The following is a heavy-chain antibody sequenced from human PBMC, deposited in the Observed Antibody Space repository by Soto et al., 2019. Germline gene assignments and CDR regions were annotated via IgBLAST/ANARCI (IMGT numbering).Heavy chain of an antibody. CDR3: ARGYRQSGYSSSWVFDY. J-gene: IGHJ4*02. CDR2: MYYSGST. V-gene: IGHV4-31*03. D-gene: IGHD6-13*01. CDR1: GGSINSGGYY. Sequence: QVQLRESCPGLVKPSQTLSLTCTVSGGSINSGGYYWNWIRQHPGKGLEWIGYMYYSGSTYCNPLLRSRVIISADTSENHFSLKLSSVTAADTAVYFCARGYRQSGYSSSWVFDYWGQGTLVNVSS.